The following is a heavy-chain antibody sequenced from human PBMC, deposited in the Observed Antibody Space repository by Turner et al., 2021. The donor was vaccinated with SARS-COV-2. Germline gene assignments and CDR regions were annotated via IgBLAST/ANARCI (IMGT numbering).Heavy chain of an antibody. CDR2: IDQDRSEK. V-gene: IGHV3-7*01. J-gene: IGHJ4*02. D-gene: IGHD7-27*01. CDR1: GFPFSSYW. Sequence: EVQLVESGGGLVQPGGSMRLSCAASGFPFSSYWMSWVRQAPGKGLEWVANIDQDRSEKYYVGSVKCRFTISRDNAKNSLYQQVNSLRSEDTAVYYCARSELGLFFDYWGQGTLVTVSS. CDR3: ARSELGLFFDY.